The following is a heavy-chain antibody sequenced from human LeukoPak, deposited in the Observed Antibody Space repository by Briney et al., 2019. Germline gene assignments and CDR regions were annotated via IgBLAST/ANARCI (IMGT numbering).Heavy chain of an antibody. CDR1: GYTFTRYG. D-gene: IGHD2-2*02. J-gene: IGHJ6*03. CDR2: ISAYNGHT. V-gene: IGHV1-18*01. Sequence: ASVKVSCKASGYTFTRYGISWVRQAPGQRLEWMGWISAYNGHTNYTQKLQGRVTMTTDTSTSTAYMELRSLRSDDTAVYFCVRDGHRLYDYYYYYMDVWGKGITVTVSS. CDR3: VRDGHRLYDYYYYYMDV.